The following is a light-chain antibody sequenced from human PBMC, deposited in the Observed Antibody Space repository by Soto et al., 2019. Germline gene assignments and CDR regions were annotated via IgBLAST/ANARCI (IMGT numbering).Light chain of an antibody. CDR3: QQYNSYPWT. CDR1: PSISSW. J-gene: IGKJ1*01. V-gene: IGKV1-5*03. Sequence: DIPLTQSPSTLSASVGDRVTITCRASPSISSWLAWYQQKPGKAPKLLIYKASTLESGIPSNFSGSGSGTEFTLTISSLQPEDFATYYCQQYNSYPWTFGQGTKVDVK. CDR2: KAS.